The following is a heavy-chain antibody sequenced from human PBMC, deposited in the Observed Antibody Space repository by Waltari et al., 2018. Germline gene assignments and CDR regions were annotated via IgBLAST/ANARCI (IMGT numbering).Heavy chain of an antibody. CDR2: IIPIFGTA. J-gene: IGHJ3*02. D-gene: IGHD6-19*01. CDR3: ARDPRSSGWFFAFDI. Sequence: QVQLVQSGDEVKKPGSSVKVSCKASGGTLSSYAIRWVRRAPGQGLEWMGGIIPIFGTANYAQKFQGRVTITTDESTSTAYMELSSLRSEDTAVYYCARDPRSSGWFFAFDIWGQGTMVTVSS. V-gene: IGHV1-69*05. CDR1: GGTLSSYA.